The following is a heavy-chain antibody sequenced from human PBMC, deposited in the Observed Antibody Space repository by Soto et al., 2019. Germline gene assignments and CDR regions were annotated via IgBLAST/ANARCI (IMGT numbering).Heavy chain of an antibody. CDR1: GFTFSSYS. CDR2: ISSSSSYI. V-gene: IGHV3-21*01. D-gene: IGHD3-3*01. Sequence: SLRLSCAASGFTFSSYSMNWVRQAPGKGLEWVSSISSSSSYIYYADSVKGRFTISRDNAKNSLYLQMNSLRAEDTAVYYCARGDYDFWSGPQTYGMDVWGQGTTVTVSS. CDR3: ARGDYDFWSGPQTYGMDV. J-gene: IGHJ6*02.